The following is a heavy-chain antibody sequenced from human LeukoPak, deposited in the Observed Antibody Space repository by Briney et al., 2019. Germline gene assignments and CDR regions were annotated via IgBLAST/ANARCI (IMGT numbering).Heavy chain of an antibody. Sequence: GGSLRLSCAASGFTFSSYSMNWVRQAPGKGLEWVSYISSSSTIYYADSVKGRFTISRDNAKNSLYLQMNSLRAEDTAVYYCASLRGTTVTTSRYWYFDLWGRGTLVTVSS. V-gene: IGHV3-48*04. D-gene: IGHD4-17*01. CDR2: ISSSSTI. J-gene: IGHJ2*01. CDR3: ASLRGTTVTTSRYWYFDL. CDR1: GFTFSSYS.